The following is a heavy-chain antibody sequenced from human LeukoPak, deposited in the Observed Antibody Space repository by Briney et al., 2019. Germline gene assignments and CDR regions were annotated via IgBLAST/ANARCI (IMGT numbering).Heavy chain of an antibody. D-gene: IGHD1-26*01. CDR2: ISSSGSTI. CDR3: ARALWEGVYYYYGMDV. CDR1: GFTFSDYY. Sequence: GSLRLSCAASGFTFSDYYMSWIRQAPGKGLEWVSYISSSGSTIYYADSVKGRFTISRDNAKNSLYLQMNSLGAEDTAVYYCARALWEGVYYYYGMDVWGQGTTVTVSS. V-gene: IGHV3-11*01. J-gene: IGHJ6*02.